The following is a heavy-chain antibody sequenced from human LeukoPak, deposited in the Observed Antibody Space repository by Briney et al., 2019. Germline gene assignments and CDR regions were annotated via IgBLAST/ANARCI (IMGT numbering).Heavy chain of an antibody. J-gene: IGHJ3*02. CDR1: GYTFTSYY. CDR3: ARGSGYSYGPPRDAFDI. CDR2: INPSGGST. V-gene: IGHV1-46*01. Sequence: ASVKVSCKASGYTFTSYYMHWVRQAPGQGLEWMGIINPSGGSTSYAQKFQGRVTMTRHTSTSTVYMELSSLRSEDTAVYYCARGSGYSYGPPRDAFDIWGQGTMVTVSS. D-gene: IGHD5-18*01.